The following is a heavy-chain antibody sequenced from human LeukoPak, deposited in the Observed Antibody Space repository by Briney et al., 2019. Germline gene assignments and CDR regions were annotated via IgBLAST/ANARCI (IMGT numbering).Heavy chain of an antibody. CDR3: AIALSRYDSSSRSLDWYFDL. CDR1: AVSISNYY. V-gene: IGHV4-59*01. Sequence: SETLSLACSVAAVSISNYYWSWVRQPPGKGLEWVGYIYYSESTNYNPSFKSRVTISVDTSKNQFSLRLTSVTAADTAAYYCAIALSRYDSSSRSLDWYFDLWGRGTLVTVSS. J-gene: IGHJ2*01. D-gene: IGHD3-22*01. CDR2: IYYSEST.